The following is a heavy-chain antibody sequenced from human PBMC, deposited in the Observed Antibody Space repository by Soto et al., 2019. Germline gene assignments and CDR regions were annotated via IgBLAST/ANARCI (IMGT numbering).Heavy chain of an antibody. Sequence: SETLSLTCAVYGGSFSGYYWSWIRQPPGKGLEWIGEINHSGSTNYNPSLKSRVTISVDTSKNQFSLKLSSVTAADTAVYYCARGQGGRGYYYDHYYYSCGMDVWGQGTTVTVSS. CDR2: INHSGST. D-gene: IGHD3-22*01. J-gene: IGHJ6*02. CDR1: GGSFSGYY. CDR3: ARGQGGRGYYYDHYYYSCGMDV. V-gene: IGHV4-34*01.